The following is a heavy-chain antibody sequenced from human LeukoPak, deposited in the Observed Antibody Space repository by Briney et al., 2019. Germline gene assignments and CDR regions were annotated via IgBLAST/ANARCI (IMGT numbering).Heavy chain of an antibody. J-gene: IGHJ6*03. V-gene: IGHV3-23*01. CDR3: AKTGGYYDFWSGYDYMDV. CDR2: ISGSGGST. CDR1: GFTFDDYA. Sequence: GGSLRLSCAASGFTFDDYAMHWVRQAPGKGLEWVSAISGSGGSTYYADSVKGRFTISRDNSKNTLYLQMNSLRAEDTAVYYCAKTGGYYDFWSGYDYMDVWGKGTTVTVSS. D-gene: IGHD3-3*01.